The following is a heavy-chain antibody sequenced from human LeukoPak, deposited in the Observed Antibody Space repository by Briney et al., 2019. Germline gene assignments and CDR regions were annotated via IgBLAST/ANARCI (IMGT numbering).Heavy chain of an antibody. CDR1: RGTFSSYA. J-gene: IGHJ6*02. Sequence: SVKVSCKASRGTFSSYAISWVRQAPGQGLEWMGGIIPIFGTANYAQKFQGRVTITADESTSTAYMELSSLRSEDTAVYYCARSPYDSSGYYYEPGMDVWGQGTTITVSS. CDR2: IIPIFGTA. V-gene: IGHV1-69*01. D-gene: IGHD3-22*01. CDR3: ARSPYDSSGYYYEPGMDV.